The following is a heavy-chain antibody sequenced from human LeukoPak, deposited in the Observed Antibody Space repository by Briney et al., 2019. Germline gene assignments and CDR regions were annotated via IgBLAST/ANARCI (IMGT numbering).Heavy chain of an antibody. CDR1: GGSISSYY. Sequence: SETLSLTCTVSGGSISSYYWSWIRQPPGKGLEWIGEINHSGSTNYNPSLKSRVTISVDTSKNQFSLKLSSVTAADTAVYYCARVLGYCSSTSCYPGAFDIWGQGTMVTVSS. CDR2: INHSGST. V-gene: IGHV4-34*01. D-gene: IGHD2-2*01. CDR3: ARVLGYCSSTSCYPGAFDI. J-gene: IGHJ3*02.